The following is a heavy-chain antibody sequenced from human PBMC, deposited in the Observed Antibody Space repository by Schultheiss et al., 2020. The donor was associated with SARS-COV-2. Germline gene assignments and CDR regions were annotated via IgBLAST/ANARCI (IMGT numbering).Heavy chain of an antibody. CDR2: IYTSGST. D-gene: IGHD3-3*01. J-gene: IGHJ4*02. V-gene: IGHV4-59*10. Sequence: SETLSLTCAVYGGSFSGYYWSWIRQPAGKGLEWIGRIYTSGSTNYNPSLKSRVTISVDTSKNQFSLKLSSVTAADTAVYYCARARTYYDFWSGYPFLDYWGQGTLVTVSS. CDR1: GGSFSGYY. CDR3: ARARTYYDFWSGYPFLDY.